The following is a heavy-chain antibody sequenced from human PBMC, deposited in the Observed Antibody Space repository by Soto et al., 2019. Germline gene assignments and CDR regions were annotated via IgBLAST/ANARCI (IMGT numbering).Heavy chain of an antibody. D-gene: IGHD6-25*01. CDR1: GFTFSSYA. Sequence: SGFTFSSYAMSWVRQAPGKGLEWVSAISGSGGSTYYADSVKGRFTISRDNAKNSLYLQMNSLRAEDTAVYYCARGASPRLLDYWGQGTLVTVSS. V-gene: IGHV3-23*01. CDR3: ARGASPRLLDY. CDR2: ISGSGGST. J-gene: IGHJ4*02.